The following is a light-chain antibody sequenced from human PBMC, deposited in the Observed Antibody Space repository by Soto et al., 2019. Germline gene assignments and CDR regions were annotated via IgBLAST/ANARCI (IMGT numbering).Light chain of an antibody. CDR1: SSNIGAGFE. CDR3: QSYDSSLSVV. V-gene: IGLV1-40*01. J-gene: IGLJ2*01. Sequence: QSVLTQPPSVSGAPGQRVTISCTGSSSNIGAGFEVHWYQQLPGTAPKLLIYGNTNRPSGVPDRFSGSKSDTSASLAITGLQAEDEADYYCQSYDSSLSVVFGGGTKLTVL. CDR2: GNT.